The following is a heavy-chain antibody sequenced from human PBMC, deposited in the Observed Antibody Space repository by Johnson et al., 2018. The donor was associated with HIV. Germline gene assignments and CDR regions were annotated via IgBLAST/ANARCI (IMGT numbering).Heavy chain of an antibody. CDR1: GFTFSSYG. V-gene: IGHV3-30*02. J-gene: IGHJ3*02. CDR3: AKVVVATAAGGVALDI. Sequence: QVQLVESGGGLVQPGGSLRLSCAASGFTFSSYGMHWVRQAPGKGLEWVAFIRYDGSNKYYADSVKGRFTISRDNSNNILYLQMNSLRVEDTAVYYCAKVVVATAAGGVALDIWGPGAMVTVS. CDR2: IRYDGSNK. D-gene: IGHD6-13*01.